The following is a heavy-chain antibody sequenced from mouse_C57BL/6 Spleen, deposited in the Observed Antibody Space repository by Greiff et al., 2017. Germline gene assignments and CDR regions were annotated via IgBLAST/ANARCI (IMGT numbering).Heavy chain of an antibody. CDR1: GFTFSDYG. V-gene: IGHV5-15*01. CDR2: ISNLAYSI. J-gene: IGHJ4*01. Sequence: EVQGVESGGGLVQPGGSLKLSCAASGFTFSDYGMAWVRQAPRKGPEWVAFISNLAYSIYYADTVTGRFTISRENAKNTLYLEMSSLRSEDTAMYYCARHAGGYAMDYWGQGTSVTVSS. CDR3: ARHAGGYAMDY.